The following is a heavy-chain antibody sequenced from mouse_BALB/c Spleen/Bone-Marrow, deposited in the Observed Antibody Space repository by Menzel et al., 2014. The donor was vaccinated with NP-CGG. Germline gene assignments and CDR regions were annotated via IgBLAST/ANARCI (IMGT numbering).Heavy chain of an antibody. CDR3: ARWEYYAINY. CDR2: IDPANGNT. D-gene: IGHD4-1*01. J-gene: IGHJ4*01. V-gene: IGHV14-3*02. CDR1: GFNIKDTY. Sequence: EVKLVESGAELVKPGASVKLSCTASGFNIKDTYMHWVKQRPEQGLEWIGRIDPANGNTKYDPKFQGKAPITADTSSNKAYLQLSSLTSEDTAVYYCARWEYYAINYWGQGPSVTGSS.